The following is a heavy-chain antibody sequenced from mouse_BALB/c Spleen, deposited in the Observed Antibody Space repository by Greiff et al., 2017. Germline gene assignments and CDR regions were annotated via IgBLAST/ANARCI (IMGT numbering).Heavy chain of an antibody. CDR3: ARALSTMITPLAY. Sequence: EVKLMESGGGLVQPGGSLRLSCATSGFTFSDFYMEWVRQPPGKRLEWIAASRNKANDYTTEYSASVKGRFIVSRDTSQSILYLQMNALRAEGTAIYYCARALSTMITPLAYWGQGTLVTVSA. CDR1: GFTFSDFY. V-gene: IGHV7-1*02. J-gene: IGHJ3*01. D-gene: IGHD2-4*01. CDR2: SRNKANDYTT.